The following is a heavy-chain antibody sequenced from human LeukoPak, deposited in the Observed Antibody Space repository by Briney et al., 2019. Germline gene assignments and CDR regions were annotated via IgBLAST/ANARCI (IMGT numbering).Heavy chain of an antibody. CDR3: ARLRFLEWVVDY. CDR2: IDPSGGI. J-gene: IGHJ4*02. Sequence: SETLSLTCAVHGVSFSGYYWSWIRQFPGEGLEWIGEIDPSGGIEYNPSLKSRVTISVDPPGNQFSLRLRFVTAADTAVYYCARLRFLEWVVDYWGQGTLVTVSS. CDR1: GVSFSGYY. V-gene: IGHV4-34*01. D-gene: IGHD3-3*01.